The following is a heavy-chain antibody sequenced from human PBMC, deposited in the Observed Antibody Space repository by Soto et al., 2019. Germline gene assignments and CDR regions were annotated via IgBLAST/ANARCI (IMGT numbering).Heavy chain of an antibody. CDR3: ARGPPPDWVADYYGMDV. J-gene: IGHJ6*02. Sequence: QKFQGRVTIMRDTSASTAYMELSSLRSEDTAVYYCARGPPPDWVADYYGMDVWGQGTTVTVSS. D-gene: IGHD3-9*01. V-gene: IGHV1-3*01.